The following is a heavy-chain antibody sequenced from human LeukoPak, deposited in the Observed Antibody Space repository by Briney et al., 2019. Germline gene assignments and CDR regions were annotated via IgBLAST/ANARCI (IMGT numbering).Heavy chain of an antibody. CDR1: GFTFSGSW. CDR3: ARDPLGGALDY. CDR2: IRQDGSDK. Sequence: PGGSLRLSCAASGFTFSGSWMSWVRQAPGKGLEWVAIIRQDGSDKYYVDSVKGRFTISKDNAKNSLYLQMNSLRVEGTAVYYCARDPLGGALDYWGQGTLVTVSS. V-gene: IGHV3-7*01. J-gene: IGHJ4*02.